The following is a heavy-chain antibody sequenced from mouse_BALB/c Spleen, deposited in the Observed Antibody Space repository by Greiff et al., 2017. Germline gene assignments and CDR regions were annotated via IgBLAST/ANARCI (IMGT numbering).Heavy chain of an antibody. J-gene: IGHJ2*01. CDR2: INSNGGST. CDR1: GFTFSSYG. CDR3: AREGIWYYFDY. V-gene: IGHV5-6-3*01. Sequence: EVQLQQSGGGLVQPGGSLKLSCAASGFTFSSYGMSWVRQTPDKRLELVATINSNGGSTYYPDSVKGRFTISRDNAKNTLYLQMSSLKSEDTAMYYCAREGIWYYFDYWGQGTTLTVSS.